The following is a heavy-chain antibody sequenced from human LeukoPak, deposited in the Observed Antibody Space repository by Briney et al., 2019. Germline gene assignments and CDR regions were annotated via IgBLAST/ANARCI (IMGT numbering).Heavy chain of an antibody. J-gene: IGHJ4*02. Sequence: PGGSLRFSCAASGFTFSSYSMNWVRQAPGKGLEWVSSISSSSSYIYYADSVKGRFTISRDNAKNSLYLQMNSLRAEDTAVYYCARDAPQITMVRGVIDYWGQGTLVTVSS. V-gene: IGHV3-21*01. CDR1: GFTFSSYS. CDR2: ISSSSSYI. D-gene: IGHD3-10*01. CDR3: ARDAPQITMVRGVIDY.